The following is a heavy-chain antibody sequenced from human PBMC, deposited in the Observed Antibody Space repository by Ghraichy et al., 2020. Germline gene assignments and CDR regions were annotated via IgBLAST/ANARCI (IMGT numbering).Heavy chain of an antibody. D-gene: IGHD3-22*01. CDR1: GFTFSSHS. CDR2: ISSSSSSI. V-gene: IGHV3-21*01. Sequence: GGSLRLSCAASGFTFSSHSMNWVRQAPGKGLEWVSSISSSSSSIYYAESVEGRFTISRDNAKNSLYLQMNSLRAEDTAVYYCARSHYDISGYHHYWGLGTLVTVSS. CDR3: ARSHYDISGYHHY. J-gene: IGHJ4*02.